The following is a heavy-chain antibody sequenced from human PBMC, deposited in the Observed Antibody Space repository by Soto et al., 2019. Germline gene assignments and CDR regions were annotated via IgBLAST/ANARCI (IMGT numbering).Heavy chain of an antibody. CDR2: VSPNGQGI. Sequence: GGSLRLSCAASGFTLGRYGMSWVRQAPGKGLEWVSAVSPNGQGIYYADSVRGRFTISRDFSKNTVFLHMDSLRAEDTAVYYCAKDRDYPRDYFHYWGQGTLVTISS. V-gene: IGHV3-23*01. J-gene: IGHJ4*02. CDR3: AKDRDYPRDYFHY. CDR1: GFTLGRYG. D-gene: IGHD3-10*01.